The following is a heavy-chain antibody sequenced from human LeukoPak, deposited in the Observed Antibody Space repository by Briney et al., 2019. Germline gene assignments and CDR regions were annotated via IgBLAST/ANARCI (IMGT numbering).Heavy chain of an antibody. CDR3: ARVSYCGGDCRGYYYYGLDV. CDR2: INPISGGT. CDR1: GYTFTGYY. J-gene: IGHJ6*02. D-gene: IGHD2-21*02. Sequence: ASVKVSCKASGYTFTGYYMHWVRQAPGQGLQWMGWINPISGGTDYAEKFQGRVTMTRDTSISTVYMDLSGLRFEDTAVYYCARVSYCGGDCRGYYYYGLDVWGQGTTVTVSS. V-gene: IGHV1-2*02.